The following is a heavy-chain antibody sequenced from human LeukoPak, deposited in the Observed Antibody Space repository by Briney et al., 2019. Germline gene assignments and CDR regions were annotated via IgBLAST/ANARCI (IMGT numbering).Heavy chain of an antibody. Sequence: GGSLRLSRAASGFIFSNYGMHWVRQAPGKGLEWVAFIRYDESNKFYADSVKGRFNIFRDNSKNTLFLQMNSLRAEDTAVYYCATMQWLEGVDWFDPWGQGTLVTVSS. CDR3: ATMQWLEGVDWFDP. CDR1: GFIFSNYG. D-gene: IGHD6-19*01. CDR2: IRYDESNK. J-gene: IGHJ5*02. V-gene: IGHV3-30*02.